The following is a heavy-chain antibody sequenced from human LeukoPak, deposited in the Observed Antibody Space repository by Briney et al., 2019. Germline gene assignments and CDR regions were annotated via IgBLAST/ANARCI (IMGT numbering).Heavy chain of an antibody. CDR2: INAGNGNT. V-gene: IGHV1-3*01. CDR3: ARMRDCSGGSCYYDSDY. D-gene: IGHD2-15*01. Sequence: GASVKVSCKASGYTFTSYATHWVRQAPGQRLEWMGWINAGNGNTKYSQKFQGRVTITRDTSASTAYMELSSLRSEDTAVYYCARMRDCSGGSCYYDSDYWGQGTLVTVSS. J-gene: IGHJ4*02. CDR1: GYTFTSYA.